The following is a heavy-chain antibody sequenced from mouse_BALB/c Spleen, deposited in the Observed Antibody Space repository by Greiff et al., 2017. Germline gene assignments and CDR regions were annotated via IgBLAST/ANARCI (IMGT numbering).Heavy chain of an antibody. CDR1: GYTFTSYW. D-gene: IGHD4-1*01. CDR2: IYPGSSST. Sequence: LQQPGSELVRPGASVKLSCKASGYTFTSYWMHWVKQRPGQGLEWIGNIYPGSSSTNYDEKFKSKATLTVDTSSSTAYMQLSSLTSEDSAVYYCSNWDEGFAYWGQGTLVTVSA. V-gene: IGHV1S22*01. J-gene: IGHJ3*01. CDR3: SNWDEGFAY.